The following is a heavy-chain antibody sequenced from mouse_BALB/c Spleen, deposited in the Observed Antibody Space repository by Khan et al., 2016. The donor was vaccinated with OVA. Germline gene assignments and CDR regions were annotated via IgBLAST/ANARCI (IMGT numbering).Heavy chain of an antibody. CDR2: IDPSTGYP. CDR3: ARRGLDGIFAY. D-gene: IGHD2-1*01. Sequence: QVQLKESGAELAKPGASVKMSCKASGYTFTTYWMHWVKQRPGQGLAWIGYIDPSTGYPEYNQKFKDKATLTTDKSSSTAYMQLSSLTSEDSAVYYCARRGLDGIFAYWGQGTLVTVSA. CDR1: GYTFTTYW. V-gene: IGHV1-7*01. J-gene: IGHJ3*01.